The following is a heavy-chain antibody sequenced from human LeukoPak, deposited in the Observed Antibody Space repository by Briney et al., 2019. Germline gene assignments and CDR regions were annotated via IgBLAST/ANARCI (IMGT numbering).Heavy chain of an antibody. J-gene: IGHJ4*02. CDR3: AKGHTGYFFTIDY. CDR1: GFTFSTYG. CDR2: LSTNGHNA. D-gene: IGHD5-18*01. Sequence: GGSLRLSCAASGFTFSTYGMGGVRQAPGKGPEWVAALSTNGHNAYYPDSVKGRFTISRDNSENTLYLQMNTLRAEDTAVYYCAKGHTGYFFTIDYWGQGTLVTVSS. V-gene: IGHV3-23*01.